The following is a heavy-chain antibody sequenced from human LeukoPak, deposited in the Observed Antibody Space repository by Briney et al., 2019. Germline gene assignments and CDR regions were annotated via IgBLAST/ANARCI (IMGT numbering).Heavy chain of an antibody. D-gene: IGHD5-12*01. CDR3: AKGGGYEAQYYYYYLDV. V-gene: IGHV3-30*18. J-gene: IGHJ6*03. Sequence: GGSLRLSCAASGFTFSSYGMHWVRQAPGKGLEWVAVISYDGSNKYYADSVKGRFTISRDNSKNTLYLQMKSLRAEDTAVYDCAKGGGYEAQYYYYYLDVWGKGTTVTISS. CDR1: GFTFSSYG. CDR2: ISYDGSNK.